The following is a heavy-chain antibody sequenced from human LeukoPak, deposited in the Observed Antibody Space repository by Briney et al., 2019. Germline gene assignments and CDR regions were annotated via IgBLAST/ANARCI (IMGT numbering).Heavy chain of an antibody. CDR1: GFTFSSNW. V-gene: IGHV3-21*01. D-gene: IGHD3-10*01. J-gene: IGHJ5*02. Sequence: GGSLRLSCAASGFTFSSNWMHWVRQAPGKGLEWVSSISSSGTYIDSADSMKGRFTISRDNAKNSVYLQMNSLRAEDTAVYYCARAHRIISNWFDPWGQGTLVTVSS. CDR3: ARAHRIISNWFDP. CDR2: ISSSGTYI.